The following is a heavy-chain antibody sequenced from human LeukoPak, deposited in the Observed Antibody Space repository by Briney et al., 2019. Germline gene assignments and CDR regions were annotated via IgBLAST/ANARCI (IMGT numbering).Heavy chain of an antibody. J-gene: IGHJ5*02. V-gene: IGHV1-3*01. CDR3: ARESSALLWFGELALPNWFDP. CDR2: INAGNGNT. D-gene: IGHD3-10*01. Sequence: ASVKVSCKASGYTFTSYAMHWVRQAPGQRLEWMGWINAGNGNTKYSQKFQGRVTITRDTSASTAYMEPSSLRSEDTAVYYCARESSALLWFGELALPNWFDPWGQGTLVTVSS. CDR1: GYTFTSYA.